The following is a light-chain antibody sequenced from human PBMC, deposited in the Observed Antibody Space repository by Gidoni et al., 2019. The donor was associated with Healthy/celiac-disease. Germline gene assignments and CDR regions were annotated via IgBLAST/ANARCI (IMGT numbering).Light chain of an antibody. J-gene: IGKJ4*01. CDR3: QQRSNWPLT. V-gene: IGKV3-11*01. CDR1: QSVSSY. CDR2: DAS. Sequence: EIVLTQSPATLSSSPGERATLSCRASQSVSSYLAWYQQKPGQAPRLLIYDASNRPTGIPARFSGSGYGTDFTLTISSLEPEEFAGYYCQQRSNWPLTFGGGTKVEIK.